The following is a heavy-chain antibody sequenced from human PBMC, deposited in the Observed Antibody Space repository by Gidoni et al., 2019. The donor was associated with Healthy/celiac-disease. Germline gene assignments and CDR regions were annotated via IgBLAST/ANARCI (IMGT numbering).Heavy chain of an antibody. J-gene: IGHJ4*02. CDR2: ISYDGSNK. Sequence: QAPGKGLEWVAVISYDGSNKYYADSVKGRFTISRDNSKNTLYLQMNSLRAEDTAVYYCAKGDGRYYGSGSYYKSVYFDYWGQGTLVTVSS. D-gene: IGHD3-10*01. V-gene: IGHV3-30*18. CDR3: AKGDGRYYGSGSYYKSVYFDY.